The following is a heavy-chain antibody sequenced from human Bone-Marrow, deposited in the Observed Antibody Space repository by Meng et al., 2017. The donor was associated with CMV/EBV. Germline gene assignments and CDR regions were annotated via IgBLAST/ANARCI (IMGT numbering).Heavy chain of an antibody. CDR1: GYTFTSYY. CDR3: ARELHGDGMDV. J-gene: IGHJ6*02. Sequence: ASVKVSCKASGYTFTSYYMHWVRQAPGQGLEWMGWMNPNSGNTGYAQKFQGRVTITRNTSISTAYMELSSLRSEDTAVYYCARELHGDGMDVWGQGTTVTVSS. D-gene: IGHD4-23*01. V-gene: IGHV1-8*03. CDR2: MNPNSGNT.